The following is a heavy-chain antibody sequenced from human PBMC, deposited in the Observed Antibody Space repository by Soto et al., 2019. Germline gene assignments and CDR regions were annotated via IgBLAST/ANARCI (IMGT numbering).Heavy chain of an antibody. CDR1: FTFSMYS. Sequence: ESGGGLVQPGGSLRLSCSFTFSMYSMNWVRQAPGKGLEWVASISSGGSYIKYADSVKGRFTISRDNAKNSVSLQMNSLRVDDTAVYFCTRDRGGSYDSWFDPWGQGTLVTVSS. CDR3: TRDRGGSYDSWFDP. V-gene: IGHV3-21*01. CDR2: ISSGGSYI. J-gene: IGHJ5*02. D-gene: IGHD1-26*01.